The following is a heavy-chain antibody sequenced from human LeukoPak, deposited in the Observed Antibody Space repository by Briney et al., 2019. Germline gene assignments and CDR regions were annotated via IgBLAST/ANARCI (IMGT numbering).Heavy chain of an antibody. Sequence: GGSLRLSCAASGFTFSSYAMHWVRQAPGKGLEWVAVISYDGSNKYYADSVKGRFTISRDNSKNTLYLQVNSLRAEDTAVYYCAGSTDDAEYFQHWGQGTLVTVSS. D-gene: IGHD4-17*01. V-gene: IGHV3-30-3*01. J-gene: IGHJ1*01. CDR2: ISYDGSNK. CDR1: GFTFSSYA. CDR3: AGSTDDAEYFQH.